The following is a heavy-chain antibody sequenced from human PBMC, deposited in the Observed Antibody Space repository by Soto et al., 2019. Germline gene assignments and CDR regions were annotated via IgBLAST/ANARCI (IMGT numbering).Heavy chain of an antibody. CDR1: GGSISSGGYS. J-gene: IGHJ4*02. Sequence: SETLSLTCAVSGGSISSGGYSWSWIRQPPGKGLEWIGYIYHSGSTYYNPSLKSRVTISVDRSRNQFSLKLSSVTAADTAVYYCARGGSGWSTDFDYWGQGTLVTVSS. CDR2: IYHSGST. D-gene: IGHD6-19*01. V-gene: IGHV4-30-2*01. CDR3: ARGGSGWSTDFDY.